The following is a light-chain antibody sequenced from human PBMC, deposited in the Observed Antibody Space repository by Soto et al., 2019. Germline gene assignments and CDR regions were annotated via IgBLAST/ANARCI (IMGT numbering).Light chain of an antibody. Sequence: QSALTQPASVSGSPGQSITISCTGTSSDVGAYNYVSWYQQHPGKAPKLLIYDVSNRPSGVSSRFSGSKSGNTASLTISGLQAEDEADYYCSSYTSSSPFVFGTGPKLTVL. CDR1: SSDVGAYNY. J-gene: IGLJ1*01. CDR2: DVS. CDR3: SSYTSSSPFV. V-gene: IGLV2-14*01.